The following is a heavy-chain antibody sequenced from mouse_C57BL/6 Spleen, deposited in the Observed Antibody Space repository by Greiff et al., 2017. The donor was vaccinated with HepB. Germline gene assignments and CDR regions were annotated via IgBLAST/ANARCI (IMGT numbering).Heavy chain of an antibody. J-gene: IGHJ1*03. CDR3: ARDDYYGSSPGYFDV. V-gene: IGHV5-16*01. D-gene: IGHD1-1*01. Sequence: EVQVVESEGGLVQPGSSMKLSCTASGFTFSDYYMAWVRQVPEKGLEWVANINYDGSSTYYLDSLKSRFIISRDNAKNILYLQMSSLKSEDTATYYCARDDYYGSSPGYFDVWGTGTTVTVSS. CDR1: GFTFSDYY. CDR2: INYDGSST.